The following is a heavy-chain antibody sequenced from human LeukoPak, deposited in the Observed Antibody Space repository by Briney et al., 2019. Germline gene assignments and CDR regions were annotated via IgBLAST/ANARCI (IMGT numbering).Heavy chain of an antibody. Sequence: GGSLRLSCAASGLNFNDNDMDWVRQAPGKGLEWVAVIWDDGSNKYYAESVTGRFTISRDISKNMLYLQMNSLRVEDTAVYYCAKERGGQDWDFDLWGRGTLVTVSS. CDR2: IWDDGSNK. V-gene: IGHV3-33*06. CDR1: GLNFNDND. CDR3: AKERGGQDWDFDL. J-gene: IGHJ2*01. D-gene: IGHD3-10*01.